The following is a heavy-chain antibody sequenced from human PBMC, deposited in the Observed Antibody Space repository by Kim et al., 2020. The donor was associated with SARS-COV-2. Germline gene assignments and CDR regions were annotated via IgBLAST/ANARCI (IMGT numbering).Heavy chain of an antibody. V-gene: IGHV3-7*01. D-gene: IGHD5-18*01. Sequence: GGSLRLSCTASGFTFSNSWLNWVRQAPGKGLEWVANIREDGSLKYYLDSVKGRFTISRDNAKNSLYLQMNSLRVDDTAIYYCATLGRSNSYSSWGQGTLVTVSS. CDR3: ATLGRSNSYSS. CDR2: IREDGSLK. J-gene: IGHJ5*02. CDR1: GFTFSNSW.